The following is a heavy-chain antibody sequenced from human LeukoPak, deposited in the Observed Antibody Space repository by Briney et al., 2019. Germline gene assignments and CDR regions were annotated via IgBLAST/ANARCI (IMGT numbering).Heavy chain of an antibody. D-gene: IGHD3-10*01. CDR1: GFTFSSYS. J-gene: IGHJ4*02. V-gene: IGHV3-48*01. CDR2: ISSSTSSI. CDR3: ARDLSGHGSGDY. Sequence: PGGSLRLSCAASGFTFSSYSMIWVRQAPGKGLEWVSYISSSTSSIYYADSVKGRFTISRDNAKNSLYLQINSLRAEDTAVYYCARDLSGHGSGDYWGQGTLVTVSS.